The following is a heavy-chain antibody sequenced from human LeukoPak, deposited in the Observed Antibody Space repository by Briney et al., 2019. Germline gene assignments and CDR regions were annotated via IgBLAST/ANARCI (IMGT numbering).Heavy chain of an antibody. CDR1: GFAFSSYS. D-gene: IGHD3-10*01. J-gene: IGHJ4*02. Sequence: GGSLRLSCAASGFAFSSYSMNWVRQAPGKGLEWVSYISSDSRTIYYADSVKGRFTISRDNAKNSLYLQMKSLRDEDTAVYYCARYGSGTSYIANYFDYWGQGTLVTVSS. CDR2: ISSDSRTI. V-gene: IGHV3-48*02. CDR3: ARYGSGTSYIANYFDY.